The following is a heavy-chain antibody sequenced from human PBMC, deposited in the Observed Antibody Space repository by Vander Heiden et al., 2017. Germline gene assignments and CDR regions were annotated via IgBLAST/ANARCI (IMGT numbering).Heavy chain of an antibody. CDR3: AREGCSGSSCFLGDY. CDR2: ISSDGLTI. CDR1: GFIFRTYS. Sequence: EVQLVESGGTLVRPGGSLRLSCSASGFIFRTYSMNWVRQASGKGLEWVSFISSDGLTIYYADSVKGRFSVSRDNAENSLYLHMNGLRDDDTAVYYCAREGCSGSSCFLGDYWGQGSLVTVSS. J-gene: IGHJ1*01. V-gene: IGHV3-48*02. D-gene: IGHD2-15*01.